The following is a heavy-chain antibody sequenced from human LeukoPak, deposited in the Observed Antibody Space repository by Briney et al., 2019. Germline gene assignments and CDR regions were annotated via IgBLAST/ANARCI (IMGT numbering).Heavy chain of an antibody. CDR1: GGSFSGYY. CDR2: INHSGST. J-gene: IGHJ4*02. V-gene: IGHV4-34*01. CDR3: ASSPSTTVTTLFDY. Sequence: SETLSLTCAVNGGSFSGYYWSWIRQPPGKGLEWIGEINHSGSTNYNPSPKSRVTISVDTSKNQFSLKLSSVTAADTAVYYCASSPSTTVTTLFDYWGQGTLVTVSS. D-gene: IGHD4-17*01.